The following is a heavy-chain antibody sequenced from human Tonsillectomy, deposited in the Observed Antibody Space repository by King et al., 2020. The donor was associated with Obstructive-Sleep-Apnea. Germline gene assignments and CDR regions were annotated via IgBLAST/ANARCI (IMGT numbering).Heavy chain of an antibody. J-gene: IGHJ4*02. CDR3: ARGSSRSFDI. CDR2: MNPNSGNT. Sequence: QLVQSGAEVQKPGASVKVSCKASGYTFSSAEIHWVRQAPGQGLEWMGWMNPNSGNTAYVQKFQGRVTMTRNPSINSAYMELRSLRSTDTAVYFCARGSSRSFDIWGQGTLVTVS. CDR1: GYTFSSAE. D-gene: IGHD6-13*01. V-gene: IGHV1-8*01.